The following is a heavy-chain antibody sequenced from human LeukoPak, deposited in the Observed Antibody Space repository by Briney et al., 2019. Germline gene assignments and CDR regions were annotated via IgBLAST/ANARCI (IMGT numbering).Heavy chain of an antibody. Sequence: GGFLRLSCVGSGFTFSNYAMSWVRQAPGKSLEWVASVSNVGSNTYHADSVKGRFIISRDRSKNTLTLQMYGLRADDTAVYYCARGNSSGYYYELGYYFDFWGQGALVTVSS. CDR3: ARGNSSGYYYELGYYFDF. J-gene: IGHJ4*02. CDR2: VSNVGSNT. V-gene: IGHV3-23*05. D-gene: IGHD3-22*01. CDR1: GFTFSNYA.